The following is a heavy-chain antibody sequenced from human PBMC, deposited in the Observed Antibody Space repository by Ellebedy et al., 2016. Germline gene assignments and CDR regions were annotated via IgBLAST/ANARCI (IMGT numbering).Heavy chain of an antibody. D-gene: IGHD3-22*01. V-gene: IGHV4-34*01. Sequence: SETLSLTCAVYGGSFSGYYWSWIRQPPGKGLEWIGEINHSGSTNYNPSLKSRVTISVDTSKNQFSLKLSSVTAADTAVYYCARLGALRTMIVVDDSESDAFDIWGQGTMVTVSS. CDR1: GGSFSGYY. CDR3: ARLGALRTMIVVDDSESDAFDI. J-gene: IGHJ3*02. CDR2: INHSGST.